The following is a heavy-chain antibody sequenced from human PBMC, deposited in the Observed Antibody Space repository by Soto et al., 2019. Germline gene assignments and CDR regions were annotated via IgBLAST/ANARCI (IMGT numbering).Heavy chain of an antibody. V-gene: IGHV5-10-1*01. CDR3: ARRYCSRADCYSDS. J-gene: IGHJ4*02. CDR1: GYTFFSFW. Sequence: GESLKISCHGSGYTFFSFWIVWVRQAPGKGLEWVGRIDPGDSSATYSPTFQGHVTISADRSTRSAYLQWRSLRASDTAIYFCARRYCSRADCYSDSWGQGSLVTVSS. D-gene: IGHD2-2*01. CDR2: IDPGDSSA.